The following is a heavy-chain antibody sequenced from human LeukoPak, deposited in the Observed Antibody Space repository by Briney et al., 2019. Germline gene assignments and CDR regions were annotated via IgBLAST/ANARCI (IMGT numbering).Heavy chain of an antibody. V-gene: IGHV3-23*01. Sequence: PGGSLRLSCAASGFTFSNVWMSWVRQAPGKGLEWVSAISGSGGSTYYADSVKGRFTISRDNSKNTLYLQMNSLRAEDTAVYYCAKGLYAFDIWGQGTMVTVSS. J-gene: IGHJ3*02. CDR1: GFTFSNVW. CDR3: AKGLYAFDI. CDR2: ISGSGGST.